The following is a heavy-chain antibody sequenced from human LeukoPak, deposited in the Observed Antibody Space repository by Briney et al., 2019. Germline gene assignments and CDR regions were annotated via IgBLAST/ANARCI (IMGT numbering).Heavy chain of an antibody. D-gene: IGHD3-16*02. CDR1: GFTFSSYE. CDR2: ISSSGSTI. CDR3: AREDTYYDYVWGSYRSPLTFDY. V-gene: IGHV3-48*03. J-gene: IGHJ4*02. Sequence: GGSLRLSCAASGFTFSSYEMNWVRQAPGKGLEWVSYISSSGSTIYYADSVKGRFTISRDNAKNSLYLQMNSLRAEDTAVYYCAREDTYYDYVWGSYRSPLTFDYWGQGTLVTVSS.